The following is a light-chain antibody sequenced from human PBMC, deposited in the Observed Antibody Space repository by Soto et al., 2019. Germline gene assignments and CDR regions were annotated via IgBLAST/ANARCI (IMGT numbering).Light chain of an antibody. CDR2: DDS. Sequence: SYELTQPPSVSVAPGQTAIINCGGYNIGSKSVHWYQQKPGQAPVLVVYDDSDRPSGIPERFSGSNSGNTATLTISRVEAGDEADYYCQVWDVSSYHVVFGGGTKVTVL. J-gene: IGLJ2*01. CDR3: QVWDVSSYHVV. CDR1: NIGSKS. V-gene: IGLV3-21*02.